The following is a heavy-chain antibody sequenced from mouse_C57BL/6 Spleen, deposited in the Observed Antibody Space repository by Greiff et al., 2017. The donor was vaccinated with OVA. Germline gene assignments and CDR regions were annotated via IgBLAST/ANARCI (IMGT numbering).Heavy chain of an antibody. J-gene: IGHJ4*01. D-gene: IGHD1-1*01. Sequence: QVQLQQSGAELVRPGASVTLSCKASGYTFTDYEMHWVKQTPVHGLEWIGAIDPETGGTAYNQKFKGKAILTADKSSSTAYMELRSLTSEDSAVYYCTRSTPVYYYAMDYWGQGTSVTVSS. CDR3: TRSTPVYYYAMDY. V-gene: IGHV1-15*01. CDR2: IDPETGGT. CDR1: GYTFTDYE.